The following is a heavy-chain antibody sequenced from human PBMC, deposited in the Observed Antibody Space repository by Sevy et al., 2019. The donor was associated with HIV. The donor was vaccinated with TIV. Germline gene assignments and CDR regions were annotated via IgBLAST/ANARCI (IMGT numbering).Heavy chain of an antibody. J-gene: IGHJ4*02. CDR3: AGENAWGRGYS. Sequence: SETLSLTCTVSGGSITSLYWNWIRQPPGKGLEWFANIYYNGHINYNPSLKNRVTLSLDTSKNQFSLRLSSVTAADTAMYYCAGENAWGRGYSWGQGTLLTVSS. CDR2: IYYNGHI. CDR1: GGSITSLY. D-gene: IGHD1-26*01. V-gene: IGHV4-59*08.